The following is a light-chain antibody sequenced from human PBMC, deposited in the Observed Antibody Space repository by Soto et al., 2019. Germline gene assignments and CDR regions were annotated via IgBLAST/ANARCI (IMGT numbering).Light chain of an antibody. CDR1: QSISSY. J-gene: IGKJ3*01. V-gene: IGKV1-39*01. CDR2: AAS. CDR3: QQSYSTPEIT. Sequence: DIQMTQSPSSLSASVGDRDTITCRASQSISSYLNWYQQKPGKAPKLLIYAASSLQSGVPSRFSGSGSGTDFTLTISSLQPEDFATYYCQQSYSTPEITFGPGTKVDIK.